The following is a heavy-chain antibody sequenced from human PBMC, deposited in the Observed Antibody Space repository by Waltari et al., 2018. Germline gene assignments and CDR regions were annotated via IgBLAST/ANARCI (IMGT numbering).Heavy chain of an antibody. Sequence: QVQLVQSGAEVKKPGASVKVSCKASGYNFTGYYMHWVRQAPGQGLEWMGWINPNSGGTNDAQKFQGRVTMTRDTSISTAYMELSRLSSDDTAVYYCARDPRSYGDYGTDDAFDIWGQGTMVTVSS. CDR3: ARDPRSYGDYGTDDAFDI. CDR2: INPNSGGT. CDR1: GYNFTGYY. D-gene: IGHD4-17*01. V-gene: IGHV1-2*02. J-gene: IGHJ3*02.